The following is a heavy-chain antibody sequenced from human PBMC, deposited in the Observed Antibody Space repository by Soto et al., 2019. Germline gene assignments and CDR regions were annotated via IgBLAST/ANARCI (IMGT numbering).Heavy chain of an antibody. CDR3: FRENYFSYHGMDV. J-gene: IGHJ6*02. CDR2: IRSKANSYAT. V-gene: IGHV3-73*01. Sequence: VGSLRLSCAGSGFGFSGSTIHCFLQSCVKGLEWVGRIRSKANSYATAYAASVKGRFIISRDDSKTTAYLQMSSLKIEDTAVYYCFRENYFSYHGMDVWGQGTTVTVSS. CDR1: GFGFSGST.